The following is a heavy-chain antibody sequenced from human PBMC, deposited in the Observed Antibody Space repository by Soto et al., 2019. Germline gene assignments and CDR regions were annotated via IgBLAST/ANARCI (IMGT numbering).Heavy chain of an antibody. D-gene: IGHD4-17*01. J-gene: IGHJ4*02. CDR2: ISYDGSNK. CDR1: GFTFSSYG. Sequence: QVQLVESGGGVVQPGRSLRLSCAGSGFTFSSYGMHWVRQAPGKGLEWVAVISYDGSNKYYADSVKGRFTISRDNSKNTLYLQMNSLRAEDTAVYYCAKDLTTVTTLDYWGQGTLVTVSS. V-gene: IGHV3-30*18. CDR3: AKDLTTVTTLDY.